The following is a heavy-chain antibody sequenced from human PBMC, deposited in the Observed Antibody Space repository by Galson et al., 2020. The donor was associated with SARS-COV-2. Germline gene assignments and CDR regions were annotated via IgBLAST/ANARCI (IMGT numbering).Heavy chain of an antibody. J-gene: IGHJ4*02. CDR3: ARAERVSGWFSFDY. Sequence: SQTLSLTCVISGDSVSSTNAAWNWIRQSPSRGLEWLGRTYYRSKWYNDYAVSVKSRITINPDTSKNQFSLQLNSVTPEDTALYYCARAERVSGWFSFDYWGQGTLFTVSS. D-gene: IGHD6-19*01. CDR1: GDSVSSTNAA. CDR2: TYYRSKWYN. V-gene: IGHV6-1*01.